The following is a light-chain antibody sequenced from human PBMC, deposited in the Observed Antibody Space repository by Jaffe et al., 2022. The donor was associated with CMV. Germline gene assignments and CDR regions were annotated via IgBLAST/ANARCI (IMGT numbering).Light chain of an antibody. CDR1: QDINKY. J-gene: IGKJ4*01. CDR3: QQYDRYPPT. V-gene: IGKV1-16*02. CDR2: AAS. Sequence: EIQMTQSPPSLSASVGDRVTITCRASQDINKYLAWFQQKPGQAPKTLIYAASSLHAGVPSKFSGSGEGTYFTLTISSLQPEDFATYYCQQYDRYPPTFGGGTKVEIK.